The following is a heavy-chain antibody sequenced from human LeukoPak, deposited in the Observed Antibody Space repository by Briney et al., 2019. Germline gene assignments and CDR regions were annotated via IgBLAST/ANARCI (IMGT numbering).Heavy chain of an antibody. Sequence: SETLSLTCTVSGGSISSYYWSWIRQPPGKGLEWIGYIYYSGSTNYNPSLKSRVTISVDTSKNQFSLKLNSVTAADTAVYFCARRTYSAAYWKHFDYWGQGTLVTVSS. CDR3: ARRTYSAAYWKHFDY. CDR1: GGSISSYY. J-gene: IGHJ4*02. CDR2: IYYSGST. V-gene: IGHV4-59*08. D-gene: IGHD1-1*01.